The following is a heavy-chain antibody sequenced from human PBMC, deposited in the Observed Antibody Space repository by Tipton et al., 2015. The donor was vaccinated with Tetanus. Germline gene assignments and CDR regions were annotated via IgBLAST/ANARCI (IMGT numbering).Heavy chain of an antibody. CDR3: ARDIAILRARDWFFDV. V-gene: IGHV3-33*01. CDR1: GFTFRSYG. D-gene: IGHD2/OR15-2a*01. CDR2: IWYDGSNK. J-gene: IGHJ2*01. Sequence: SLRLSCAASGFTFRSYGMHWVRQAPGKGLEWVALIWYDGSNKNYADSVKGRFTISRDNSKNTLYLQMNSLSAEDTSVYYCARDIAILRARDWFFDVLGRGSLVSVSS.